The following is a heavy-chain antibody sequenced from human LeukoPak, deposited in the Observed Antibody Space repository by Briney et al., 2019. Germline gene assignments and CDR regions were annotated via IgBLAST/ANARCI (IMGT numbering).Heavy chain of an antibody. Sequence: PGRSLSLSCAASGFTFSSYGMHWVRQAPGKGLEWVAVIWYDGSNKYYADSVKGRFTISRDNSKNTLYLQMNSLRAEDTAVYYCARADTAVQNKNWFDPWGQGTLVTVSS. J-gene: IGHJ5*02. CDR1: GFTFSSYG. CDR2: IWYDGSNK. D-gene: IGHD5-18*01. CDR3: ARADTAVQNKNWFDP. V-gene: IGHV3-33*01.